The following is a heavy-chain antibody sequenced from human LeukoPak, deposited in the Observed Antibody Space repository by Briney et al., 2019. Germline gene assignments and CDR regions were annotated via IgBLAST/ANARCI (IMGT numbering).Heavy chain of an antibody. CDR1: GGSSSSSSYY. Sequence: SETLSLTCTVSGGSSSSSSYYWGWIRQPPGKGLEWMGSIYYSGSTYYNPSLKSRVTLSVDTSKNQFSLKLSSVTAADTAVYYCARLEGVDYGEIDYWGQGTLVTVSS. J-gene: IGHJ4*02. V-gene: IGHV4-39*01. CDR3: ARLEGVDYGEIDY. CDR2: IYYSGST. D-gene: IGHD4-17*01.